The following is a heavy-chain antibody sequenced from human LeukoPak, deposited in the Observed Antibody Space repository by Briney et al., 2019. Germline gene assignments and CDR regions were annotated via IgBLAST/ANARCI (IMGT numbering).Heavy chain of an antibody. CDR2: IGTAGDT. D-gene: IGHD4-17*01. V-gene: IGHV3-13*01. Sequence: PGGSLRLSCAASGFTFSSYDMHWVRQATGKGLEWVSAIGTAGDTYYPGSVKGRFTISRESAKNSLYLQMNSLRAGDTAVYYCATSNHDYGDDYWGQGTLVTVSS. J-gene: IGHJ4*02. CDR1: GFTFSSYD. CDR3: ATSNHDYGDDY.